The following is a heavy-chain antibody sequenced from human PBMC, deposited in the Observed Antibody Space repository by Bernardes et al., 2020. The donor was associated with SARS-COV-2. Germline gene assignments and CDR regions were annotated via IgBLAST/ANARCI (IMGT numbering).Heavy chain of an antibody. J-gene: IGHJ2*01. CDR3: ARGIVEVIARNRPTSYYFDL. V-gene: IGHV3-7*03. Sequence: GGSLRLSCAASGFAFSYYWMSWVRQAPGKGLEWVANIKQDGNEKYYVDFVKGRFTISRDSAKNSLYLQMNSLRAEDTAVYYCARGIVEVIARNRPTSYYFDLWGRGTLVTVSS. CDR1: GFAFSYYW. CDR2: IKQDGNEK. D-gene: IGHD2-21*01.